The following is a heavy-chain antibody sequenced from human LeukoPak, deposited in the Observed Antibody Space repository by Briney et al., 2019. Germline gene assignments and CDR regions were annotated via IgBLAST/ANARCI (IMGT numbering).Heavy chain of an antibody. Sequence: SETLSLTCTVSGDSISSSSYYWGWIRQPPGKGLEWIGSIYYSGNTYYNPSLKSRVTISVDTSKNQFSLKLSSVTAADTAMYYCARTTYYYDSSGYYYPIDYWGQGTLVTVSS. J-gene: IGHJ4*02. CDR3: ARTTYYYDSSGYYYPIDY. V-gene: IGHV4-39*07. D-gene: IGHD3-22*01. CDR2: IYYSGNT. CDR1: GDSISSSSYY.